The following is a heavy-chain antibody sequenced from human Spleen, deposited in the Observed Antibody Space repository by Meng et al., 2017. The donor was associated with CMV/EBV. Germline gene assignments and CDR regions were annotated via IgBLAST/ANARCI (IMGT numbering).Heavy chain of an antibody. CDR1: GFTFSSYS. Sequence: SLKISCAASGFTFSSYSMNWVRQAPGKGLEWVSGISWNSGSIGYADSVKGRFTISRDNAKNSLYLQMNSLRAEDMALYYCAKGGVYCSSTSCSPGDDYFDYWGQGTLVTVSS. CDR3: AKGGVYCSSTSCSPGDDYFDY. D-gene: IGHD2-2*01. V-gene: IGHV3-9*03. J-gene: IGHJ4*02. CDR2: ISWNSGSI.